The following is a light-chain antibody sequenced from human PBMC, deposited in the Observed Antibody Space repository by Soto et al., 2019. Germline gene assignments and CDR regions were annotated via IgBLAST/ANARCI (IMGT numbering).Light chain of an antibody. CDR1: QSIINW. J-gene: IGKJ1*01. Sequence: DIQMTQSPSTLPASVGDRVTITCRASQSIINWLAWYQQKPGKAPKLLIYKASTLESGVPSRFSGRGSGTEITLSISSLQPDDFATYYCQQYDSFPRTFGQGTKVEIK. V-gene: IGKV1-5*03. CDR2: KAS. CDR3: QQYDSFPRT.